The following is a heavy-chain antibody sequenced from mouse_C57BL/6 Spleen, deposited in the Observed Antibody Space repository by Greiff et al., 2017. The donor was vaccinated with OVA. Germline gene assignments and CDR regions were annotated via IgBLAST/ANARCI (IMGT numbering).Heavy chain of an antibody. V-gene: IGHV1-59*01. D-gene: IGHD1-1*01. CDR1: GYTFTSYW. J-gene: IGHJ4*01. Sequence: QVQLQQPGAELVRPGTSVKLSCKASGYTFTSYWMHWVKQRPGQGLEWIGVIDPSDSYTNYNQKFKGKATLTVDTSSSTAYMQLSSLTSEDSAVYYCARHYYDSSTSLYYAMDYWGQGTSVTVSS. CDR3: ARHYYDSSTSLYYAMDY. CDR2: IDPSDSYT.